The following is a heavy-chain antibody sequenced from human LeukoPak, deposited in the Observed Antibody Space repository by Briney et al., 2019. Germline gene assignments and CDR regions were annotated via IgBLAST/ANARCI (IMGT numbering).Heavy chain of an antibody. V-gene: IGHV3-30*03. J-gene: IGHJ4*02. D-gene: IGHD3-10*01. Sequence: GGSLRLSCAASGFTFRNYGMHWVRQAPGKGLEWVAIISYDGSNKYHADSVKGRFTISRDNSKSTLYLQMNSLRTEDTAVYFCATLRYGSGGYYADYWGQGTLVTVSS. CDR3: ATLRYGSGGYYADY. CDR2: ISYDGSNK. CDR1: GFTFRNYG.